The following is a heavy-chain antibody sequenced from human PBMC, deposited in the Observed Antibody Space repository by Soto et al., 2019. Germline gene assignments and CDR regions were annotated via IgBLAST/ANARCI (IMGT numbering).Heavy chain of an antibody. CDR1: GGSISSGGYS. V-gene: IGHV4-30-2*02. CDR2: IYHSGST. D-gene: IGHD3-16*02. J-gene: IGHJ1*01. CDR3: VKYRLHWALQY. Sequence: SETLSLTCAVSGGSISSGGYSWSWIRQPPGEGLEWIGYIYHSGSTYYNPSLKSRVSISVDTSKKQFSLKLTSVTAADTAVYYCVKYRLHWALQYWGQGTLVTVSS.